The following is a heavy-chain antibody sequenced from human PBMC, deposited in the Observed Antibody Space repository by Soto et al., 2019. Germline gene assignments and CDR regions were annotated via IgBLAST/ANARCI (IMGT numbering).Heavy chain of an antibody. Sequence: QLQLQESGPGLVKPSETLSLTCTVSGGSISSRGYYWGWIRQPPGKGLEWIGTIYYSGSTYYNPAXKSRATISVDTSKTQFSLTLSSVTAADTAVYYCATSNWFDPWGQGTLVTVSS. CDR2: IYYSGST. V-gene: IGHV4-39*01. CDR1: GGSISSRGYY. J-gene: IGHJ5*02. CDR3: ATSNWFDP.